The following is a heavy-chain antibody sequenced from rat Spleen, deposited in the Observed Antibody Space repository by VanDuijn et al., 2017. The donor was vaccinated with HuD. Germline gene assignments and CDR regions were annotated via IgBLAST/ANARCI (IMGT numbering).Heavy chain of an antibody. Sequence: EVQLVESGGGLVQPGRSLKLSCAASGFTFSDYNMAWVRQAPKKGLDWVTTISYDGSSTYYRDSVQGRFTISRDKTKSTLYLQMDSLKSEDTATYYCARQGDYFDYWGQGVMVTVSS. J-gene: IGHJ2*01. CDR3: ARQGDYFDY. V-gene: IGHV5-7*01. CDR2: ISYDGSST. CDR1: GFTFSDYN.